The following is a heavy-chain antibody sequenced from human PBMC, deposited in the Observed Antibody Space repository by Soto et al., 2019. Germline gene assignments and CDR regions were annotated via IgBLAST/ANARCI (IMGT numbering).Heavy chain of an antibody. CDR2: VYFGGRT. V-gene: IGHV4-31*02. CDR1: DDSVNSIGYY. CDR3: ARMLAGGYHL. D-gene: IGHD5-12*01. Sequence: QVQLQESGPGLVKPSETLSLTCSVSDDSVNSIGYYWTWLRQFPGRGLEWIGCVYFGGRTYFNPSLKSRVMMSLNTSKNQFTLKMTSMTAADRAVDYCARMLAGGYHLWGQGTLVSVSS. J-gene: IGHJ4*02.